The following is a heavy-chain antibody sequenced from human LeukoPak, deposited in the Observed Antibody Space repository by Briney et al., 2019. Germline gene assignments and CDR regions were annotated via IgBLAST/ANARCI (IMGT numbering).Heavy chain of an antibody. CDR2: ISYDGSNK. CDR3: ARDPQWLTYFDY. Sequence: PGGSLRLSCAASGFTFSSYAMHWVRQAPGKGLEWVAVISYDGSNKYYADSVKGRFTIPRDNSKNTLYLQMNSLRAEDTAVYYCARDPQWLTYFDYWGQGTLVTVSS. CDR1: GFTFSSYA. V-gene: IGHV3-30-3*01. D-gene: IGHD6-19*01. J-gene: IGHJ4*02.